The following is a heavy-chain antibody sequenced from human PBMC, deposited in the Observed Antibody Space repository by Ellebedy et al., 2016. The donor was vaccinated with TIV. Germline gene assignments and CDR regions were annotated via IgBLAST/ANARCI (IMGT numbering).Heavy chain of an antibody. CDR2: IIPIFGTA. CDR1: GGTFSSYA. Sequence: ASVKVSCKASGGTFSSYAISWVRQAPGQGLEWMGGIIPIFGTANYAQKLQGRVTMTTDTSTSTAYMELRSLRSDDTAVYYCARDQRGRRDGDFFDYWGQGTLVTVSS. CDR3: ARDQRGRRDGDFFDY. V-gene: IGHV1-69*05. D-gene: IGHD3-3*01. J-gene: IGHJ4*02.